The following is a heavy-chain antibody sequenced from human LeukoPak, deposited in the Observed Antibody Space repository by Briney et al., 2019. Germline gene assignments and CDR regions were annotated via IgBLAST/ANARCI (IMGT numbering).Heavy chain of an antibody. V-gene: IGHV3-23*01. Sequence: GGSLRLSCAVSGITLSNYGMSWVRQAPGKGLEWVAGISGSGGSTYYADSVKGRFTISRDNPKNTLYLQMNSLRAEDTAVYFCAERGVVIRVILVGFHKEAYYFDSWGQGALVTVSS. CDR2: ISGSGGST. J-gene: IGHJ4*02. CDR1: GITLSNYG. D-gene: IGHD3-10*01. CDR3: AERGVVIRVILVGFHKEAYYFDS.